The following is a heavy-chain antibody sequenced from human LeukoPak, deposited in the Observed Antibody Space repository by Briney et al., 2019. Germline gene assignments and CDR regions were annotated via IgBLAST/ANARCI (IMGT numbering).Heavy chain of an antibody. CDR3: ARVRGLRFPAGDSSSWTFDP. Sequence: GGSLRLSCAPSGFTLSRNHMSCVPDAPEGGLVWVSDIYSGGSTYYAGSVKGRFTISRQNSKNTLYLQMNSLRAEDTAVYYCARVRGLRFPAGDSSSWTFDPWGQGTLVTVSS. V-gene: IGHV3-53*04. CDR1: GFTLSRNH. J-gene: IGHJ5*02. CDR2: IYSGGST. D-gene: IGHD6-13*01.